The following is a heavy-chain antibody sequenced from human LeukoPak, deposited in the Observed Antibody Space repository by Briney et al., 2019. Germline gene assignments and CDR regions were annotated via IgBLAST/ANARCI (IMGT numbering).Heavy chain of an antibody. Sequence: GGSLRLSCAASGFTFSSYEMNWVRQAPGKGLEWVSYISSSGSTIYYADFVKGRFTISRDNAKNSLYLQMNSLRAEDTAVYYCADENGQLLSSGWGQGTLVTVSS. CDR2: ISSSGSTI. CDR3: ADENGQLLSSG. CDR1: GFTFSSYE. V-gene: IGHV3-48*03. J-gene: IGHJ4*02. D-gene: IGHD2-2*01.